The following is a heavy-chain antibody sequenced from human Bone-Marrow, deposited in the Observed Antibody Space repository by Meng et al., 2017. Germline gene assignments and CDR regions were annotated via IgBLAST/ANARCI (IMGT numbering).Heavy chain of an antibody. J-gene: IGHJ4*02. V-gene: IGHV4-34*01. CDR3: ARVTRMYSSGWPRLDY. CDR1: GGSFSGYY. D-gene: IGHD6-19*01. Sequence: SETLSLTCAVYGGSFSGYYWSWIRQPPGKGLEWIGEINHSGSTNYNPSLKSRVTISVDTSKNQFSLKLSSVTAADTAVYYCARVTRMYSSGWPRLDYWGQGTLVTVSS. CDR2: INHSGST.